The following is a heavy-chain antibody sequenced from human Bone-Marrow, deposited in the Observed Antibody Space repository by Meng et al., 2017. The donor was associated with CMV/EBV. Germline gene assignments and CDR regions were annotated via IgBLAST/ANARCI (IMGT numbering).Heavy chain of an antibody. CDR1: GFTFSSYE. CDR3: ARENQNRTYYDFWSGYFGEGSYYGMDV. J-gene: IGHJ6*02. CDR2: ISSSGSTI. V-gene: IGHV3-48*03. Sequence: GESLKISCAASGFTFSSYEMNWVRQAPGKGLEWVSYISSSGSTIYYADSVKGRFTISRDNAKNSLYLQMNSLRAEDTAVYYCARENQNRTYYDFWSGYFGEGSYYGMDVWGQGTTVTVSS. D-gene: IGHD3-3*01.